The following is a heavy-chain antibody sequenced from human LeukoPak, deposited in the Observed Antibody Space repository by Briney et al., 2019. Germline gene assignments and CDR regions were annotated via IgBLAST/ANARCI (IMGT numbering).Heavy chain of an antibody. Sequence: GSLRLSCAASGFTFSTYWMHWVRQAPGKGLVWVSRINSDGSITSYADSVKGRFTISRDNAKKTLYLQMNSLRAEDTAVYYCVGFNYGDYPGDYWGQGTLVTVSS. CDR2: INSDGSIT. CDR3: VGFNYGDYPGDY. D-gene: IGHD4-17*01. V-gene: IGHV3-74*01. CDR1: GFTFSTYW. J-gene: IGHJ4*02.